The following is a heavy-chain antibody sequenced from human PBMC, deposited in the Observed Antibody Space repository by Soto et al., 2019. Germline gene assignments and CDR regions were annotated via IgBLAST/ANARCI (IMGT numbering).Heavy chain of an antibody. D-gene: IGHD3-22*01. Sequence: GGSLRLSCAASGFTFSSYAMSWVRQAPGKGLEWVSAISGSGGSTYYADSVKGRFTISRDNSKNTLYLQMNGLRAEDTAVYYCAKDNYDSSGLDYWGQGTLVTVSS. V-gene: IGHV3-23*01. CDR1: GFTFSSYA. J-gene: IGHJ4*02. CDR3: AKDNYDSSGLDY. CDR2: ISGSGGST.